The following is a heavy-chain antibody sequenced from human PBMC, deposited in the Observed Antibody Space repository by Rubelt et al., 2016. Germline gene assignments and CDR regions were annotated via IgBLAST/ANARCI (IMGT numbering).Heavy chain of an antibody. D-gene: IGHD1-26*01. V-gene: IGHV3-11*04. CDR3: ARAVRVGATNRYYFDY. Sequence: GKGLEWVSYISNRGGNIYYADSVKGRFTISRDNAKKSLYLQMNSLRAEDTAVYYCARAVRVGATNRYYFDYWGQGTLVTVSS. J-gene: IGHJ4*02. CDR2: ISNRGGNI.